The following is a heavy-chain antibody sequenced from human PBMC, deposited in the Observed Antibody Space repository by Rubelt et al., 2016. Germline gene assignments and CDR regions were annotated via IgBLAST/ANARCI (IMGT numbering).Heavy chain of an antibody. Sequence: QVHLQQWGAGLLKPSETLSLTCAVYGGSISGYYWSWIRQPPGKGLEWIGEINPSGNTDYNPSLKRRVTISAETSKKQLSLKLSFVTAAETAVYYWARDLGGGSSAFDYWGQGTLVTVSS. V-gene: IGHV4-34*01. D-gene: IGHD3-16*01. CDR3: ARDLGGGSSAFDY. J-gene: IGHJ4*02. CDR1: GGSISGYY. CDR2: INPSGNT.